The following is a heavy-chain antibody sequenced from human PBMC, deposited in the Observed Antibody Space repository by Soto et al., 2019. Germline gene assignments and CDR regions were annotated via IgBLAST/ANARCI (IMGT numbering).Heavy chain of an antibody. J-gene: IGHJ4*02. V-gene: IGHV1-2*02. CDR2: INPNSGGT. Sequence: SVKFSFKSSGYTFSDYYIHWVRQAPGQGLEWMGWINPNSGGTKYAPKFQGGVTMTRDTSITTAYMELSRLRSGDTAVYYCAREPATAKPEGVDFWGQGTLVTVSS. D-gene: IGHD1-1*01. CDR1: GYTFSDYY. CDR3: AREPATAKPEGVDF.